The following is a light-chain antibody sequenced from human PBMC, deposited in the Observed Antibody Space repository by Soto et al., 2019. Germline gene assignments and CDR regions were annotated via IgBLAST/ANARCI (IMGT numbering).Light chain of an antibody. Sequence: EIVMTQSPATLSVSPWERATLSCRASQSVSSNLAWYQQNPGQAPRLLIYGASTRATGIPARFSGSGSGTEFTLTISSLQSEDFAVYYCQQYNNWPPWTFGQGTKVDNK. CDR1: QSVSSN. CDR3: QQYNNWPPWT. V-gene: IGKV3-15*01. J-gene: IGKJ1*01. CDR2: GAS.